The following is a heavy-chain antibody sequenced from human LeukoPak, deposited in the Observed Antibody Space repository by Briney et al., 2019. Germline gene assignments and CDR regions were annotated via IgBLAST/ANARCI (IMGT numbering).Heavy chain of an antibody. Sequence: GGSLRLSCAASGFTFSSYSMNWVRQAPGKGLEWVSAISGSGNSRYHADSVKGRFTISRDNSKNTLYLQMNSLRAEDTAVYYCAKEAREYGYYFDYWGQGTQVTVSS. CDR3: AKEAREYGYYFDY. V-gene: IGHV3-23*01. CDR1: GFTFSSYS. CDR2: ISGSGNSR. J-gene: IGHJ4*02. D-gene: IGHD3-10*01.